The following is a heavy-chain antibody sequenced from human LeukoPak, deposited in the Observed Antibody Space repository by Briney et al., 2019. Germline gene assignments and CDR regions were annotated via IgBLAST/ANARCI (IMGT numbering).Heavy chain of an antibody. J-gene: IGHJ4*02. CDR1: GYTFTSYD. CDR2: MNPNSGNT. Sequence: ASVKVSCKASGYTFTSYDINWVRQATGQGLEWMGWMNPNSGNTGYAQKFQGRVTMTRNTSISTAYMELSSLRSEGTAVYYCATLYYYDSSGFDYWGQGTLVTVSS. CDR3: ATLYYYDSSGFDY. D-gene: IGHD3-22*01. V-gene: IGHV1-8*01.